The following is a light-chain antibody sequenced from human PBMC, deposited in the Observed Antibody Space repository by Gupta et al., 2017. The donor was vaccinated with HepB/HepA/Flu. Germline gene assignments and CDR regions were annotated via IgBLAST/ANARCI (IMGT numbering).Light chain of an antibody. CDR3: ASCSTSGTLVL. CDR1: NSDIGGYNC. J-gene: IGLJ2*01. Sequence: SALTQPASVSGSPGQSITISCTGTNSDIGGYNCVSWYQQDPGRAPKLLICDDSNRPSGIANRFSGSKSGNTASLTISGLQAEDEAVYYCASCSTSGTLVLFGGGTKLTVL. CDR2: DDS. V-gene: IGLV2-14*03.